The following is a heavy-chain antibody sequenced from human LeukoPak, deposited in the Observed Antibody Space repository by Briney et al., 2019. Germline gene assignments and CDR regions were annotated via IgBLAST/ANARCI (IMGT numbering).Heavy chain of an antibody. CDR2: IFGSGGST. D-gene: IGHD6-19*01. J-gene: IGHJ4*02. V-gene: IGHV3-23*01. CDR1: GFTFSTYA. Sequence: GGSLRLSCAASGFTFSTYAMYWVRQAPGKGLEWVSGIFGSGGSTHYADSVKGRFTISRDNSKNTVYLQMNSLRAEDTAVYYCAKTTTGYSSGRFPGWPVDYWGQGTLVTVSS. CDR3: AKTTTGYSSGRFPGWPVDY.